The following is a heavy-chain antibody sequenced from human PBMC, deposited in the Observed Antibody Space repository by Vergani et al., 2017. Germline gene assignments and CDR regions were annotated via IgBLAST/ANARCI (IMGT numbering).Heavy chain of an antibody. CDR3: AKSGFVGAFET. J-gene: IGHJ3*02. CDR2: IKPDGSAT. CDR1: GFTFSSYW. D-gene: IGHD6-6*01. V-gene: IGHV3-7*01. Sequence: EVQLVESGGGLVQPGGSLRLSCAASGFTFSSYWMSWVRQAPGKGLEWVANIKPDGSATMYADSLRGRFSISRDNAKNSLHLHMSSLRVEDTAVYFCAKSGFVGAFETWGQGTMVTVSS.